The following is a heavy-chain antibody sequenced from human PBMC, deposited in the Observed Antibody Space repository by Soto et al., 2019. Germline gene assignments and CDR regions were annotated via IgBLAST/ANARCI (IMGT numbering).Heavy chain of an antibody. J-gene: IGHJ4*02. CDR2: ISGSGGST. CDR3: AKDPYSYGRSYFDY. V-gene: IGHV3-23*01. CDR1: GFTFSSYA. D-gene: IGHD5-18*01. Sequence: LSCAASGFTFSSYAMSWVRQAPGKGLEWVSAISGSGGSTYYADSVKGRFTISRDNSKNTLYLQMNSLRAEDTAVYYCAKDPYSYGRSYFDYWGQGTLVTVSS.